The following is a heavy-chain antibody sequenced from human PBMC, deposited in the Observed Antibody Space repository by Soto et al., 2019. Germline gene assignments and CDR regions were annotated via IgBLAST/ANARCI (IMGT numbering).Heavy chain of an antibody. CDR1: GGSVSGSASY. Sequence: QVQLQESGPGLVKPSQTLSLTCTVSGGSVSGSASYWTWIRQHPDKGLEWIGYIFYTGTTYFSPSLKSRVAMSVDTSENQFSLRLSSVTAADTAVYYCARVSGKAFEIWGHGTMVSVSS. CDR2: IFYTGTT. V-gene: IGHV4-31*03. J-gene: IGHJ3*02. D-gene: IGHD3-10*01. CDR3: ARVSGKAFEI.